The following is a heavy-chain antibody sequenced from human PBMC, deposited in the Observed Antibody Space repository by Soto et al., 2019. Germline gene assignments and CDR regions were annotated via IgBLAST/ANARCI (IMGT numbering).Heavy chain of an antibody. Sequence: QVQLVQSGAEVKKPGSSVRVSCKASGGTFNSYTISWVRQAPGQGLEWMGRIIPILGRPNYAQKFQGRVTITADKSTSTAYMGLSSLRSEDTAVNYWAGDLGAQVRGVPHYGMDVWGQGTTVTVSS. V-gene: IGHV1-69*08. CDR2: IIPILGRP. CDR1: GGTFNSYT. D-gene: IGHD3-10*01. CDR3: AGDLGAQVRGVPHYGMDV. J-gene: IGHJ6*02.